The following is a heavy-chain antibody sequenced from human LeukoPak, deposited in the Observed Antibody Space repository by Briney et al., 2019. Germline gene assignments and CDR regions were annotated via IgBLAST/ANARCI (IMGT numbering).Heavy chain of an antibody. Sequence: GGSLRLSCAASGFTFSSYAMHWVRQAPGKGLEYVSAISSNGGSTYYANSVKGRFTISRDNSKNTLYLQMGSLRAEDTAVYYCARDSSGQRDFDYWGQGTLVTVSS. J-gene: IGHJ4*02. CDR2: ISSNGGST. V-gene: IGHV3-64*01. CDR3: ARDSSGQRDFDY. D-gene: IGHD3-22*01. CDR1: GFTFSSYA.